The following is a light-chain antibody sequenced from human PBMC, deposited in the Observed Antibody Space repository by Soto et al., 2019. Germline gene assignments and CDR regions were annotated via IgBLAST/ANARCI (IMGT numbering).Light chain of an antibody. Sequence: EIVLTQFPGSLSLSPGERVTLSCRASQSLTSTYVAWYQQKLGQAPRLLIFGAYVRATGVPDRFSGSGSGTDFTLTISRLEPEDSAVYFCQQYVDSPWTFGQGTKVEIK. CDR1: QSLTSTY. CDR3: QQYVDSPWT. CDR2: GAY. J-gene: IGKJ1*01. V-gene: IGKV3-20*01.